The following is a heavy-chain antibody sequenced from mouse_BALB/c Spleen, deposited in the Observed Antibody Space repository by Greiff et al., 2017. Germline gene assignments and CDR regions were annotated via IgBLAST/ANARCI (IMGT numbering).Heavy chain of an antibody. CDR3: ARGGGYDVFAY. D-gene: IGHD2-14*01. J-gene: IGHJ3*01. CDR1: GFTFSDYY. Sequence: EVNVVESGGGLVKPGGSLKLSCAASGFTFSDYYMYWVRQTPEKRLEWVATISDGGSYTYYPDSVKGRFTISRDNAKNNLYLQMSSLKSEDTAMYYCARGGGYDVFAYWGQGTLVTVSA. V-gene: IGHV5-4*02. CDR2: ISDGGSYT.